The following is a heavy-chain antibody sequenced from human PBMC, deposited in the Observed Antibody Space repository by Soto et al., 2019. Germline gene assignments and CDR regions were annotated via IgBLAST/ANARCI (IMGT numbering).Heavy chain of an antibody. CDR2: ISYDGSSK. Sequence: QVQLVESGGGVVQPGRSLRLSCAASGFTFSGNAMHWVRQAPGKGLEWVAFISYDGSSKSYADSVKGRFTISRDNSKNTPYRQINSLRAEDTAVYYCAREALSVAGVTGSSFDYWGQGTLVTVSS. CDR3: AREALSVAGVTGSSFDY. J-gene: IGHJ4*02. D-gene: IGHD6-19*01. V-gene: IGHV3-30-3*01. CDR1: GFTFSGNA.